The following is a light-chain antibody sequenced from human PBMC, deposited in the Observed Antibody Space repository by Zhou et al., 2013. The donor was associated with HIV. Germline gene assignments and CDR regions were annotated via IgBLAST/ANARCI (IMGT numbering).Light chain of an antibody. V-gene: IGKV1D-16*01. CDR1: QGISKW. Sequence: IQLTQSPSSLSASVGDRITITCRASQGISKWLAWYQQKPGKAPKLLIYGASSLQSGVPPRFGGSGSGTEFTLTISSLQPDDFATYYCQQYNSYARTFGQGTKVEIK. J-gene: IGKJ1*01. CDR3: QQYNSYART. CDR2: GAS.